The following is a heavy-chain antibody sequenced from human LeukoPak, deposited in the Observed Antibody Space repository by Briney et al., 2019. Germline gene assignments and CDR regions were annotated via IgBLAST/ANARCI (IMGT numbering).Heavy chain of an antibody. D-gene: IGHD6-19*01. Sequence: ASVKVSCKASGYTFTSYGISWVRQAPGQGLEWRGWMNPNSGNTGYAQKFQGRVTMTRNTSISTAYMELSSLRSEDTAVYYCARGGYSSGWYPYYYYYYMDVWGKGTTVTISS. CDR2: MNPNSGNT. CDR3: ARGGYSSGWYPYYYYYYMDV. J-gene: IGHJ6*03. CDR1: GYTFTSYG. V-gene: IGHV1-8*02.